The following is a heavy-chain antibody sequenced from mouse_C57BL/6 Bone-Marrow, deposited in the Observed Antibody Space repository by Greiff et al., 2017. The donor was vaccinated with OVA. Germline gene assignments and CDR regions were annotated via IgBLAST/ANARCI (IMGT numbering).Heavy chain of an antibody. CDR1: GFTFSSYA. V-gene: IGHV5-4*01. CDR2: ISDGGSYT. J-gene: IGHJ2*01. Sequence: EVKLVESGGGLVKPGGSLKLSCAASGFTFSSYAMSWVRQTPEKRLEWVATISDGGSYTYYPDNVKGRFTISRDNAKNNLYLQMSHLKSEDTAMYYCARDYYGSSGYYFDYWGQGTTLTVSS. D-gene: IGHD1-1*01. CDR3: ARDYYGSSGYYFDY.